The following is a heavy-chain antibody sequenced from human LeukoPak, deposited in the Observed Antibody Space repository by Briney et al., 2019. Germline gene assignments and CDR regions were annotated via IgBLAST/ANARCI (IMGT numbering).Heavy chain of an antibody. CDR3: AKYAPPTTVVTRFFDY. J-gene: IGHJ4*02. CDR1: GFTFSSYG. CDR2: IGYSGGDI. V-gene: IGHV3-23*01. Sequence: GGSLRLSCAASGFTFSSYGMHWVRQAPGRGLEWVSVIGYSGGDIQYADSVKGRFTISRDNSKNTLYLQMNSLRVEDTAVYYCAKYAPPTTVVTRFFDYWGQGTLVTVSS. D-gene: IGHD4-23*01.